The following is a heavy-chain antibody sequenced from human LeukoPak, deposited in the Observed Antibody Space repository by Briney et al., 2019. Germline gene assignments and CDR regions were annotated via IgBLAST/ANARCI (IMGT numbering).Heavy chain of an antibody. CDR1: GGSISSYY. CDR2: IYYSGST. J-gene: IGHJ1*01. D-gene: IGHD6-13*01. CDR3: ARERSSSWYGLEV. Sequence: SETLSLTCTVPGGSISSYYWSWIRQPPGKGLEWIGYIYYSGSTNYNPSLKSRVTISVDTSKNQFSLKLSSVTAADTAVYCCARERSSSWYGLEVWGQGTLVTVSS. V-gene: IGHV4-59*13.